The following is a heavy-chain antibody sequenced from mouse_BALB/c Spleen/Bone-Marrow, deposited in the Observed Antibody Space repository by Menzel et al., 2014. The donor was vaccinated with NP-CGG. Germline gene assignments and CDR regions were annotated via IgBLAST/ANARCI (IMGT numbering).Heavy chain of an antibody. CDR1: GYTFTSYW. D-gene: IGHD2-5*01. CDR3: ARSGSNFGRFFDV. CDR2: IDPYDSEA. J-gene: IGHJ1*01. V-gene: IGHV1-74*01. Sequence: QVQLKESGAELVRPGASVNLSCKASGYTFTSYWMNWVMQRPEQGLEWIGRIDPYDSEAHYNQKFKDKAILTVDKSSSIAYMQLISLTSEDSAVYYCARSGSNFGRFFDVWGAGTTVTVSS.